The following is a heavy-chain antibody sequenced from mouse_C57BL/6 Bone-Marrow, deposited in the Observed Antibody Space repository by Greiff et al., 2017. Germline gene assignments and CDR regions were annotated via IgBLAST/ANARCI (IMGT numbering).Heavy chain of an antibody. V-gene: IGHV1-55*01. CDR2: IYPGSGST. CDR1: GYTFTSYW. Sequence: QVQLQQPGAELVKPGASVKMSCKASGYTFTSYWITWVKQRPGQGLEWIGDIYPGSGSTNYNEKFKSKATLTVDTSSSTAYMQLSSLTSEDSAVYYCAREGYGSPCYYAMDYWGQGTSVTVSS. J-gene: IGHJ4*01. D-gene: IGHD1-1*01. CDR3: AREGYGSPCYYAMDY.